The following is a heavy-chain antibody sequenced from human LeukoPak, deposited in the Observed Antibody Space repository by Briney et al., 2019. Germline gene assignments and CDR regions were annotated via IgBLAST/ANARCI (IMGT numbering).Heavy chain of an antibody. CDR3: ARLLDNDNSGDPATFEV. D-gene: IGHD3-22*01. CDR2: IYYTGRT. V-gene: IGHV4-59*11. Sequence: SETLSLTCGVSGGSIIRHYWSWIRQPPGKGLEWIGFIYYTGRTRYNPSLQSRVTVSVGTSENKFSLKLTSVTAADTAVYYCARLLDNDNSGDPATFEVWGRGTVVTVSS. CDR1: GGSIIRHY. J-gene: IGHJ3*01.